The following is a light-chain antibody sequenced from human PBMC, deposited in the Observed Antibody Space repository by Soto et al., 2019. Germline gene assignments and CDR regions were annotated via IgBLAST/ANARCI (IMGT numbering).Light chain of an antibody. V-gene: IGLV1-51*01. Sequence: QSVLTQPPSVSAAPGQKVTVSCSGSRSNIGNNAVAWYQHLTGTAPKLLIYDNDQRPSGISDRFSASKSGTSATLAITGLQTGDEADYYCETWDSSLSAGVFGGGTKVTVL. CDR3: ETWDSSLSAGV. CDR2: DND. J-gene: IGLJ3*02. CDR1: RSNIGNNA.